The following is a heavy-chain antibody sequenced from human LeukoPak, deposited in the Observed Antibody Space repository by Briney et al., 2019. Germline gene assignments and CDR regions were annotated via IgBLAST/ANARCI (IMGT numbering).Heavy chain of an antibody. CDR2: ISGSGGNT. V-gene: IGHV3-23*01. CDR3: AKLVTHFDY. CDR1: GFTFSSYA. D-gene: IGHD4-23*01. J-gene: IGHJ4*02. Sequence: PGGSLRLSCAASGFTFSSYAMSWVRQAPGKGLEWVSSISGSGGNTYHADSVKGRFTISRDNSKNTLYMQMNSLRAEDTAVYYCAKLVTHFDYRGQGTLVTVSS.